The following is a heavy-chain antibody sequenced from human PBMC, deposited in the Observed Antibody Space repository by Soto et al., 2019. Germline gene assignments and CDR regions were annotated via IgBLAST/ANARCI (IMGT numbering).Heavy chain of an antibody. V-gene: IGHV4-59*08. CDR2: IYYSGST. Sequence: SETLSLTCTVSGGSISSYYWSRIRQPPGKGLEWIGYIYYSGSTNYNPSLKSRVTISVDTSKNQFSLKLSSVTAADTAVYYCARLTPELLNRKFDYWGQGTLVTVSS. CDR1: GGSISSYY. D-gene: IGHD1-26*01. CDR3: ARLTPELLNRKFDY. J-gene: IGHJ4*02.